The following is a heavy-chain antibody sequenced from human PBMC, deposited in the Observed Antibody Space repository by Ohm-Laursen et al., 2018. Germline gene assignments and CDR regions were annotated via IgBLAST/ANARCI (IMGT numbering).Heavy chain of an antibody. Sequence: TQTLTLTCTVSGFSLSNARMGVSWIRQPPGKALEWLAHNFSNDEKSYSTSLKSRLTISKDTSKSQVVLTMTNMDPVDTATYYCARSPTHYDFWSGLLWFDPWGQGTLVTVSS. J-gene: IGHJ5*02. CDR3: ARSPTHYDFWSGLLWFDP. CDR2: NFSNDEK. D-gene: IGHD3-3*01. CDR1: GFSLSNARMG. V-gene: IGHV2-26*01.